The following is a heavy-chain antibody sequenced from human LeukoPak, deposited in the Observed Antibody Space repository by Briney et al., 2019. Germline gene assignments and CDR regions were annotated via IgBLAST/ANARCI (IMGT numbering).Heavy chain of an antibody. D-gene: IGHD6-19*01. J-gene: IGHJ4*02. CDR2: SSSRDGTI. V-gene: IGHV3-11*01. CDR1: VFTLRDYY. Sequence: GGSLRLSCGVAVFTLRDYYMTWIRQAPGKGREWGSDSSSRDGTINFADSVRGRFTVSWDNAKNSLYLQMSSLRADDTADYYCARETVAGTFDYWGQGALVTVSS. CDR3: ARETVAGTFDY.